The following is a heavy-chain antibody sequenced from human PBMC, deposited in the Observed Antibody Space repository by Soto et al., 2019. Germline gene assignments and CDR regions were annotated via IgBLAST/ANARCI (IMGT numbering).Heavy chain of an antibody. V-gene: IGHV3-11*01. Sequence: PGGSLILSCAASGFTFSDYYMSWIRQAPGQGLEWISYISGSGSTMYYADSVKGRFTISRDNAKGSVYLQMSGLRAEDTAVYYCARLGLFDYWGRGILVTVSS. CDR3: ARLGLFDY. J-gene: IGHJ4*02. CDR2: ISGSGSTM. D-gene: IGHD2-21*02. CDR1: GFTFSDYY.